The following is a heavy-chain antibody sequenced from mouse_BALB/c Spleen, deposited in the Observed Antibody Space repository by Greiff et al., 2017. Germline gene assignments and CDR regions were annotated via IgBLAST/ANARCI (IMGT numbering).Heavy chain of an antibody. CDR1: GFTFSSFG. J-gene: IGHJ2*01. Sequence: DVKLVESGGGLVQPGGSRKLSCAASGFTFSSFGMHWVRQAPEKGLEWVAYISSGSSTIYYADTVKGRFTISRDNAKNTLYLQMSSLKSEDTAMYYCARHDYYGSPYFDYWGQGTTLTVSS. V-gene: IGHV5-17*02. CDR3: ARHDYYGSPYFDY. CDR2: ISSGSSTI. D-gene: IGHD1-1*01.